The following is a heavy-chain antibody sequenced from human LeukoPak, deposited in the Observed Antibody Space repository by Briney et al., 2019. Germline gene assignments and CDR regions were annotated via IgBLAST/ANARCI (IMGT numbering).Heavy chain of an antibody. V-gene: IGHV3-23*01. Sequence: GGSLRLSCAASGFTFSSYAMSWVRQAPGKGLEWVSAISGRGVSTYYADSVKGRFTISRDNSKNTLYLQMNSLRAEDTAFYYCANTTTETPGWFDPWGQGTLVTVSS. CDR2: ISGRGVST. CDR1: GFTFSSYA. D-gene: IGHD4-11*01. J-gene: IGHJ5*02. CDR3: ANTTTETPGWFDP.